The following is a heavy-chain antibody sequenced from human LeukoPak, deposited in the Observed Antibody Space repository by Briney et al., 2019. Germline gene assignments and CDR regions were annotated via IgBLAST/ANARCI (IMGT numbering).Heavy chain of an antibody. J-gene: IGHJ3*02. V-gene: IGHV1-69*13. CDR1: GGTFSSYA. D-gene: IGHD3-10*01. CDR2: IIPIFGTA. CDR3: ARVVYYHGSGTLDAFDI. Sequence: SVKVSCKASGGTFSSYAISWVRQAPGQGLEWMGGIIPIFGTANYAQKFQGRVTITADESTSTAYMELSSLRSEDTAVYYCARVVYYHGSGTLDAFDIWGQGTMVTVSS.